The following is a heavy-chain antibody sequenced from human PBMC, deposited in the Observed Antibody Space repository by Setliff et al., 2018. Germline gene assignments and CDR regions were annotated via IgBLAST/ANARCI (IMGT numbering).Heavy chain of an antibody. CDR2: IYYSGST. J-gene: IGHJ6*02. CDR3: ARERGSSSWSSPRYYYYGMDV. Sequence: SETLSLTCTVSGGSISSYYWSWIRQPPGKGLEWIAYIYYSGSTNYNPSLKSRVTISVDTSKNQFSLKLSSVTAADTAVYYCARERGSSSWSSPRYYYYGMDVWGQGTTVTVSS. D-gene: IGHD6-13*01. V-gene: IGHV4-59*01. CDR1: GGSISSYY.